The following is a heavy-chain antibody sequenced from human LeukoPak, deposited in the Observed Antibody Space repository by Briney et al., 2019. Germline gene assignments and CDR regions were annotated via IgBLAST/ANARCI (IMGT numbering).Heavy chain of an antibody. Sequence: GGSLRLSCAASGFTFSTYGMHWVRQAPGKGLAWVAVISHDGDNKYYADSVKGRFTISRDNSKNTMYLQMNSLTAEDTAVYYCAKDRGSSWTFVDYWGQGTLVTVSS. V-gene: IGHV3-30*18. D-gene: IGHD6-13*01. CDR2: ISHDGDNK. J-gene: IGHJ4*02. CDR1: GFTFSTYG. CDR3: AKDRGSSWTFVDY.